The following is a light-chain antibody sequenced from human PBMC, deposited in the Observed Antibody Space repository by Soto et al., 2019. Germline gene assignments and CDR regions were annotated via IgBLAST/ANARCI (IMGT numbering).Light chain of an antibody. CDR3: QQYNNRPAWT. CDR1: QSISSN. CDR2: GAS. J-gene: IGKJ1*01. Sequence: EIVMTQSPATLSVSPGERATLSCRASQSISSNLAWYQQKPGQAPRLLIYGASTRATGIPARFSGSGSGTEFTLTISSLQSEDFAVYYCQQYNNRPAWTFGQGTKVELK. V-gene: IGKV3-15*01.